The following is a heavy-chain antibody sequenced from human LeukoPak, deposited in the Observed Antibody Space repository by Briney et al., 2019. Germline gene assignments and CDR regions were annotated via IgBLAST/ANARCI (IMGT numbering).Heavy chain of an antibody. Sequence: SVKVSCKASGYTFTTYGFSWVRQAPGQGLEWMGGIIPIFGTANYAQKFQGRVTITADESTSTAYMELSSLRSEDTAVYYCAGHQTAYYYDSSGYLYWGQGTLVTVSS. CDR1: GYTFTTYG. V-gene: IGHV1-69*13. J-gene: IGHJ4*02. D-gene: IGHD3-22*01. CDR3: AGHQTAYYYDSSGYLY. CDR2: IIPIFGTA.